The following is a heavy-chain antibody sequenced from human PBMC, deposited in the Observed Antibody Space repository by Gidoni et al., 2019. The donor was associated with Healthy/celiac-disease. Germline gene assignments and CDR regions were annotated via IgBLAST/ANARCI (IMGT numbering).Heavy chain of an antibody. V-gene: IGHV4-34*01. D-gene: IGHD2-15*01. Sequence: QVQLQQCGAGLLKPPETLSLTCAVYRGSLSCYYWSWIRQPPGKGLEWIGEINHSGSTNYNPSLKSRVTISVDTSKNQFSLKLSSVTAADTAVYYCARGRGYCSGGSCGWFDPWGQGTLVTVSS. CDR3: ARGRGYCSGGSCGWFDP. J-gene: IGHJ5*02. CDR2: INHSGST. CDR1: RGSLSCYY.